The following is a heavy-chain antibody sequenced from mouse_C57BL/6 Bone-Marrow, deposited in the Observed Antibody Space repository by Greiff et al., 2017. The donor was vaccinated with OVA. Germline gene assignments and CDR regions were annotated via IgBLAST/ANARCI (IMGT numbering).Heavy chain of an antibody. D-gene: IGHD1-1*02. V-gene: IGHV1-52*01. CDR2: IDPSDSET. CDR3: AVTMNYYFDY. CDR1: GYTFTSYW. Sequence: QVQLKQPGAELVRPGSSVKLSCKASGYTFTSYWMHWVKQRPIQGLEWIGNIDPSDSETHYNQKFKDKATLTVDKSSSTAYMQLSSLTSEDSAVYYCAVTMNYYFDYWGQGTTLTVSS. J-gene: IGHJ2*01.